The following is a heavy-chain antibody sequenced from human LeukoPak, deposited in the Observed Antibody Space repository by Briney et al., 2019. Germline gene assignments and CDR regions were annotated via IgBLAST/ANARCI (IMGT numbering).Heavy chain of an antibody. Sequence: ASVKVSCKASGYTFTSYGISWVRQAPGQGLEWMGWISTCNAKTNYAQKVQGRVTMTTDTSTSTVYMELRSLRSDDTAVYYCAREYCSRTSCYCPDYWGQGTLVTVSS. CDR1: GYTFTSYG. D-gene: IGHD2-2*01. V-gene: IGHV1-18*01. CDR2: ISTCNAKT. J-gene: IGHJ4*02. CDR3: AREYCSRTSCYCPDY.